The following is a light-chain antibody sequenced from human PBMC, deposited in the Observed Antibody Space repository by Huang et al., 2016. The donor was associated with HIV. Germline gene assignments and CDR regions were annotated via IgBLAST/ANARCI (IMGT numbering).Light chain of an antibody. CDR3: QQLHSYPIT. J-gene: IGKJ5*01. V-gene: IGKV1-9*01. CDR2: ATS. Sequence: QLTQSPSSLSMSVGDRVIITCQASQDIATSLAWYQHKPGRAPKLLISATSTLQSGVPSRFSGGSAGTYFTLIITNLQPDDFVTYYCQQLHSYPITFGQGTRLDI. CDR1: QDIATS.